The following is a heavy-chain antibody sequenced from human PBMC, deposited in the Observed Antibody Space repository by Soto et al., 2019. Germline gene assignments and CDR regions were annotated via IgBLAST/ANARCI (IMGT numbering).Heavy chain of an antibody. Sequence: EVQLLASGGGLAQPGGSLRISCAASGFTFSSYAMSWVRQAPGKGLEWVSGIGGSGGDTFYADSVKGRFTVSRDNAENTLSLQLNSLRVEDTAIYYCARRSWRGRADYWGQGILVTVSS. CDR1: GFTFSSYA. D-gene: IGHD3-3*01. CDR2: IGGSGGDT. V-gene: IGHV3-23*01. J-gene: IGHJ4*02. CDR3: ARRSWRGRADY.